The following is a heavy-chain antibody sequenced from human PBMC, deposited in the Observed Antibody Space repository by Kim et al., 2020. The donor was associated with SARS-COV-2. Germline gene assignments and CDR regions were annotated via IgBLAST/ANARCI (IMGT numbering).Heavy chain of an antibody. CDR2: IIPIFGTA. V-gene: IGHV1-69*13. J-gene: IGHJ4*02. D-gene: IGHD3-16*01. CDR3: ASLYDYIWGSYIDY. CDR1: GGTFSSYA. Sequence: SVKVSCKASGGTFSSYAISWVRQAPGQGLEWMGGIIPIFGTANYAQKFQGRVTITADESTSTAYMELSSLRSEDTAVYYCASLYDYIWGSYIDYWGQGTLVTVSS.